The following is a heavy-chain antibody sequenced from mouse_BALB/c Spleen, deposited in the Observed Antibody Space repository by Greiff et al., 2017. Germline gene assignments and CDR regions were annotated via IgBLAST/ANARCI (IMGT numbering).Heavy chain of an antibody. CDR3: ARWRAYYGNYDEYFDY. CDR1: GYSITSDYA. D-gene: IGHD2-10*01. J-gene: IGHJ2*01. Sequence: EVKLVESGPGLVKPSQSLSLTCTVTGYSITSDYAWNWIRQFPGNKLEWMGYISYSGSTSYNPSLKSRISITRDTSKNQFFLQLNSVTTEDTATYYCARWRAYYGNYDEYFDYWGQGTTLTVSS. CDR2: ISYSGST. V-gene: IGHV3-2*02.